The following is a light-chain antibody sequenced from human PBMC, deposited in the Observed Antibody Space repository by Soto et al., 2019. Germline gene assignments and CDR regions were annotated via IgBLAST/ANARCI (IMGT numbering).Light chain of an antibody. J-gene: IGKJ2*01. V-gene: IGKV1-16*02. CDR3: HQYKSHPPT. Sequence: DIQMTQSPSSLSASVGDRVSFTCRASQDIDGYLAWYQQRPGEAPESLIFGASNLRDEAPSKFSGSRSGSDFTLTISSLQPEDSATYFCHQYKSHPPTFGQGNKLEI. CDR2: GAS. CDR1: QDIDGY.